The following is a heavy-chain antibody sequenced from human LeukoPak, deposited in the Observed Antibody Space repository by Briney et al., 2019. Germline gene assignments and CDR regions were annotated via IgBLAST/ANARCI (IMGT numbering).Heavy chain of an antibody. J-gene: IGHJ6*02. V-gene: IGHV3-21*01. D-gene: IGHD3-22*01. CDR2: ISSSSSYI. CDR3: ARDPSYYYDSSGSLFA. CDR1: GFSFGSHS. Sequence: GGSLRLSCAASGFSFGSHSINWVRQAPGQGLEWVSSISSSSSYIYYADSVKGRFTISRDNAKNSLYLQMNSLRAEDTAVYYCARDPSYYYDSSGSLFAWGQGTTVTVSS.